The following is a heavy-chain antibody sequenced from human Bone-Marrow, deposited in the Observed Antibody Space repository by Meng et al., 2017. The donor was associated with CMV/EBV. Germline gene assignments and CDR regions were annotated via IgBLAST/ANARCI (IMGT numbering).Heavy chain of an antibody. CDR3: ARDGVGEAPDD. D-gene: IGHD3-10*01. V-gene: IGHV3-21*01. Sequence: GESLKLSCAASGFTFSSYSINWVRQAPGKGLEWVSSITSTSSYIYYADSVKGRFTISRDNAKNSLYLQMNSLRAEDTAVYYWARDGVGEAPDDWGQGTLVTVSS. J-gene: IGHJ4*02. CDR2: ITSTSSYI. CDR1: GFTFSSYS.